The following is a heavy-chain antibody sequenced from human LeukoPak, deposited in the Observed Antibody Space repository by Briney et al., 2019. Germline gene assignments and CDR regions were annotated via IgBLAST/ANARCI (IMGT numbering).Heavy chain of an antibody. CDR2: THYSGST. Sequence: SETLSLTCTVSGGSIGTYYWSWIRQPPGKGLEWIGYTHYSGSTNYNPSLKSRVTISVDTSKNQFSLKLSSVTAADTAVYYCARCGYFDVWGRGTLVTVSS. CDR1: GGSIGTYY. J-gene: IGHJ2*01. V-gene: IGHV4-59*01. CDR3: ARCGYFDV.